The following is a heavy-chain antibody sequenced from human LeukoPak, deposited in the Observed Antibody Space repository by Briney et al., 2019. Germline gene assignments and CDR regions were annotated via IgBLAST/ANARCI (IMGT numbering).Heavy chain of an antibody. Sequence: GSLRLSCAASGLTFSSHWMHWVRQAPGKGLVWVSRINSDGSSTNYADSVKGRFTISRDNAKNSLYLQMSNLRAEDTAVYFCARGGGLDVWGQGATVTVSS. V-gene: IGHV3-74*01. D-gene: IGHD3-16*01. CDR1: GLTFSSHW. J-gene: IGHJ6*02. CDR2: INSDGSST. CDR3: ARGGGLDV.